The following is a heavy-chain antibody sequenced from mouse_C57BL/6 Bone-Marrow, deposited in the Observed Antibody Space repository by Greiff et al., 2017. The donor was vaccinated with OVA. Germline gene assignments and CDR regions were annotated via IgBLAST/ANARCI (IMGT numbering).Heavy chain of an antibody. CDR1: GYTFTNYW. Sequence: QVQLQQSGAELVRPGTSVKMSCKASGYTFTNYWIGWAKQRPGHGLEWIGDIYPGGGYTNYNETFKGQATLTADKSSSTAYMQISRLTSEDAAIYYCARKDLGYAMDYWGQGTSVTVSS. CDR3: ARKDLGYAMDY. J-gene: IGHJ4*01. V-gene: IGHV1-63*01. CDR2: IYPGGGYT.